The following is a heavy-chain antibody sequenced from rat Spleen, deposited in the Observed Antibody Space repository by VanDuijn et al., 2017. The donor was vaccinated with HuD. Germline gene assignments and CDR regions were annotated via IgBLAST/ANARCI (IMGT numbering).Heavy chain of an antibody. Sequence: EVQLVESGGGLVQPGRSLKLSCAASGFTFSNYGMPWIRQAPTKGLEWVTSISPSGFSTYYRDSVKGRFTISRDNAKSTLYLQMDSLRSEDTATYYCSTGGTRAVDWFAYWGQGTLVTVSS. CDR2: ISPSGFST. J-gene: IGHJ3*01. D-gene: IGHD1-4*01. CDR1: GFTFSNYG. CDR3: STGGTRAVDWFAY. V-gene: IGHV5-19*01.